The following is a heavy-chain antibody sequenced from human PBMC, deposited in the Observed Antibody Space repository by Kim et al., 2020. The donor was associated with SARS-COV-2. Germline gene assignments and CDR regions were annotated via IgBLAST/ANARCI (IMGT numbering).Heavy chain of an antibody. CDR3: ASSLRRSTYYDFWSGPYGMDV. CDR2: IYYSGST. D-gene: IGHD3-3*01. J-gene: IGHJ6*02. Sequence: SETLSLTCTVSGGSISSYYWSWIRQPPGKGLEWIGYIYYSGSTNYNPSLKSRVTISVDTSKNQFSLKLSSVTAADTAVYYCASSLRRSTYYDFWSGPYGMDVWGQGTPVTVSS. CDR1: GGSISSYY. V-gene: IGHV4-59*13.